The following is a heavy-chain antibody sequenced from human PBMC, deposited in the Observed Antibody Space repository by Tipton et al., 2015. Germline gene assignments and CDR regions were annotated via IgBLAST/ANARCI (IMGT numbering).Heavy chain of an antibody. J-gene: IGHJ4*02. CDR1: GDSISGYY. CDR3: ARIRGRYVLDH. D-gene: IGHD3-16*01. CDR2: ISDTGDT. V-gene: IGHV4-59*01. Sequence: GLVKPSETLSLNCSVSGDSISGYYWSWIRQPPGEGLEWIAYISDTGDTKYSPSLRSRVTISLDTSKKQVSLNLISVTAADTAVYYCARIRGRYVLDHWGQGTLVTVSS.